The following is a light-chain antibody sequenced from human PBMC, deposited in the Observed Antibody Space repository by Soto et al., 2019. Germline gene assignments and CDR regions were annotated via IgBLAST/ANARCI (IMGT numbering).Light chain of an antibody. CDR1: QSLAYSDGNTY. J-gene: IGKJ2*01. CDR3: MQGTHWPPYT. V-gene: IGKV2-30*01. CDR2: KVS. Sequence: DVVMTQSPLSLPVTLGQPASISCRSSQSLAYSDGNTYLNWFQQRPGQSPRRLIYKVSNRDSGVPARFIVSGSGTDFTLKISRVEAEDVGVYYCMQGTHWPPYTFGQGTKQEIK.